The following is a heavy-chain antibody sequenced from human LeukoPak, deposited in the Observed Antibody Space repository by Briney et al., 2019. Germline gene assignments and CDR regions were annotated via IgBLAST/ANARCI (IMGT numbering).Heavy chain of an antibody. CDR3: ITFSVGILTGGPL. Sequence: GGSLRLSCAASGFTFSSYAMSWVRQAPGKGLEWVSAISGSGGSTYYADSVKGRFTISRDNSKNTLYLQMNSLKTEDTAVYYCITFSVGILTGGPLWGQGTLVTVSS. J-gene: IGHJ4*02. CDR2: ISGSGGST. V-gene: IGHV3-23*01. CDR1: GFTFSSYA. D-gene: IGHD3-9*01.